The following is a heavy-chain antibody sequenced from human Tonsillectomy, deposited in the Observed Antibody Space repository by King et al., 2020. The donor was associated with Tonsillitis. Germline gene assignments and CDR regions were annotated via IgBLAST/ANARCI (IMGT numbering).Heavy chain of an antibody. CDR3: AATYYFDY. CDR2: IYYSGST. V-gene: IGHV4-39*01. Sequence: QLQESGPGLVKPSETLSLTCTVSGGSISSSSYYWCWIRQPPGKGLEWIGSIYYSGSTYYNPSLKSRVTISVDTAKNQFSLKLSSVTAADTAVDYCAATYYFDYWGQGTLVTVSS. CDR1: GGSISSSSYY. J-gene: IGHJ4*02.